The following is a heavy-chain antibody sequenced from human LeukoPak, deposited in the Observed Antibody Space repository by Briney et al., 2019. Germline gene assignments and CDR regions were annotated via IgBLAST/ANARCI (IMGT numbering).Heavy chain of an antibody. CDR3: ARGLWWSDF. CDR1: GGSMNGYN. CDR2: INYSGTT. Sequence: SETLSPTCTVSGGSMNGYNWCWIRQPPGKGLEWIGYINYSGTTNYNPSFKSRVTISVDTSNNQFSLKLSSVTAADTAVYYCARGLWWSDFWGQGTLVTVSS. V-gene: IGHV4-59*01. D-gene: IGHD2/OR15-2a*01. J-gene: IGHJ5*01.